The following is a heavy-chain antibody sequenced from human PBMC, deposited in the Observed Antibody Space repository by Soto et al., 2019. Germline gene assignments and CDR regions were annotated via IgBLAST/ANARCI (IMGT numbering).Heavy chain of an antibody. V-gene: IGHV3-33*01. Sequence: QVQLVESGGGVVQPGRSLRLSCAAFGFTFSHYGMHWVRQAPGKGLEWVAVVWYDGSNKYYADSVKGRFTISRDNSKNTLFLHMNSLRAEYTAVYHCARDFGGYSGYGPTDYWGQGTLVTVSS. CDR2: VWYDGSNK. CDR1: GFTFSHYG. D-gene: IGHD5-12*01. CDR3: ARDFGGYSGYGPTDY. J-gene: IGHJ4*02.